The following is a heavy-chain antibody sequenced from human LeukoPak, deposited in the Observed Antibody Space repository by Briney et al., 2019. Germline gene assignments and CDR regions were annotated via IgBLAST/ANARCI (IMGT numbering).Heavy chain of an antibody. V-gene: IGHV4-59*12. CDR3: ARGKSLDY. J-gene: IGHJ4*02. CDR2: IYYSGST. CDR1: GGSISSYY. Sequence: PSETLSLTCTVPGGSISSYYWSWIRQPPGKGLEWIGYIYYSGSTNYNPSLKSRVTISVDTSKNQFSLKLSSVTAADKAVYYCARGKSLDYWGQGTLVTVSS.